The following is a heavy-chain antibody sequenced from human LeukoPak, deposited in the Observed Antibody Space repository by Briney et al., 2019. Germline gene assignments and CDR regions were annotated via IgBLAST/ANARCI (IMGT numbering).Heavy chain of an antibody. CDR1: GGSISSSSYY. J-gene: IGHJ4*02. D-gene: IGHD2-15*01. CDR2: IYYSGST. Sequence: SETLSLTCTVSGGSISSSSYYWGWIRQPPGKGLEWIGSIYYSGSTYYNPSLKSRVTISVNTSKNQFSLKLSSVTAADTAVYYCARRAVVVAAHVDYWGQGTLVTVSS. CDR3: ARRAVVVAAHVDY. V-gene: IGHV4-39*01.